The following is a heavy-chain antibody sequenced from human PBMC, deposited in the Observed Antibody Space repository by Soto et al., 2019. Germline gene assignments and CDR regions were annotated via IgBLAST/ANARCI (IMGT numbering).Heavy chain of an antibody. Sequence: PSQTLSLTCAISGDSVSSNSAAWNWIRQSPSRGLEWLGRTYYRSKWYNDYAVSVKSRITINPDTSKNQFSLQLNSVTHEDTAVYYCERFVGWGYKEVEFDYWGQGILVSVS. V-gene: IGHV6-1*01. D-gene: IGHD5-18*01. J-gene: IGHJ4*02. CDR3: ERFVGWGYKEVEFDY. CDR2: TYYRSKWYN. CDR1: GDSVSSNSAA.